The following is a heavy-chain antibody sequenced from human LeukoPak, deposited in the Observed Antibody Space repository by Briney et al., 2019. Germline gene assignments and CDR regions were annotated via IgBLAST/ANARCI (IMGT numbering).Heavy chain of an antibody. CDR1: GASISGSGYY. CDR3: VKSGGYGLIDY. V-gene: IGHV4-39*01. D-gene: IGHD6-19*01. CDR2: IYYTGST. Sequence: SETLSLTCAVSGASISGSGYYLGWIRQPPGKGLEWIGNIYYTGSTYYNASLQSRVTISIDMSKNQFSLRLSSVTAADTAMYYCVKSGGYGLIDYWGQGTLVTVS. J-gene: IGHJ4*02.